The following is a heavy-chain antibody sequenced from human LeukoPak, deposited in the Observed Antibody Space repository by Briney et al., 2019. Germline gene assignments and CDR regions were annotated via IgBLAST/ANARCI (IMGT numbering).Heavy chain of an antibody. CDR3: ARAAVRYYGRRTPQKGFDP. CDR2: IGSSSSTI. CDR1: GFTFSSYS. J-gene: IGHJ5*02. V-gene: IGHV3-48*04. D-gene: IGHD3-10*01. Sequence: HPGGSLRLSCAASGFTFSSYSMNWVRQAPGKGQEWVSYIGSSSSTIYYADSVKGRFTISRDNAKNSLYLQMNSLRAEDTAVYYWARAAVRYYGRRTPQKGFDPWGQGTRVPVSS.